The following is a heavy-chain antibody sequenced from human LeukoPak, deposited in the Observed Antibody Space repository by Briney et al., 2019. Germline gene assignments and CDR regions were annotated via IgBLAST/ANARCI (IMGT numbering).Heavy chain of an antibody. CDR1: GVSLNRYY. CDR2: IFSSGST. CDR3: ARGGMVMYYFDF. D-gene: IGHD4-23*01. Sequence: AETLTLSCTVSGVSLNRYYWSWLRQAPGKGLEWVAVIFSSGSTYYEDSVKGRFTISRDTSKNTLYLQMNGVRAEDTAVYYCARGGMVMYYFDFWGQGTLVTVSS. V-gene: IGHV3-53*01. J-gene: IGHJ4*02.